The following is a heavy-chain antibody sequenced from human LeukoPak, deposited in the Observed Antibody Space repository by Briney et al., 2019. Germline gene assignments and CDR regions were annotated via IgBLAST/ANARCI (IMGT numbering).Heavy chain of an antibody. CDR3: ARQLAYCGGDCYYDY. J-gene: IGHJ4*02. CDR2: IYYRGST. CDR1: GVSISSGVYY. Sequence: SETLSLTCTVSGVSISSGVYYWSWIRQPPGKGLEWIGYIYYRGSTKYNPSLKSRVTISVDTSKNQFSLKLTSVTAADTAVYYCARQLAYCGGDCYYDYWGQGTLVTVSS. V-gene: IGHV4-61*08. D-gene: IGHD2-21*02.